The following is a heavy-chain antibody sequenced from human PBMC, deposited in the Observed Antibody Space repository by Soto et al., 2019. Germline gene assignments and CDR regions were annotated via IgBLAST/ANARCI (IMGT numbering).Heavy chain of an antibody. CDR1: GYTFTSYG. D-gene: IGHD6-6*01. V-gene: IGHV1-18*04. CDR3: ARGGMAARPPYYYYGMDV. CDR2: ISAYNGNT. J-gene: IGHJ6*02. Sequence: QVQLVQSGAEVKKPGASVKVSCKASGYTFTSYGISWVRQAPGQGLEWMGWISAYNGNTNYAQKLQVRVTMTTDTSTSTAYMELRRLRSDDTAVFYCARGGMAARPPYYYYGMDVWGQGTAVTVSS.